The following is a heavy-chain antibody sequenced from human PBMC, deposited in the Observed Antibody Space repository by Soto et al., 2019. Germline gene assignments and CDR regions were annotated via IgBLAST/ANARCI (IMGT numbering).Heavy chain of an antibody. Sequence: QLQLVQSGAEVKKPGASVKVSCKASGYTFTNYYIHWVRQAPGQGLEWMGVISPSGGSTSSEQKWQGRITMTRDTSTSTVDMEVSSLRFEDTAVYYCERALTMYSRFDYWGQGTLVTVSS. CDR1: GYTFTNYY. D-gene: IGHD6-13*01. V-gene: IGHV1-46*04. CDR3: ERALTMYSRFDY. J-gene: IGHJ4*02. CDR2: ISPSGGST.